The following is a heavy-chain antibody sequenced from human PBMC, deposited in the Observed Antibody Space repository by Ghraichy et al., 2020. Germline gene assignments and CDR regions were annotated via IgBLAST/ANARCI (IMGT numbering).Heavy chain of an antibody. CDR2: IYHSGST. D-gene: IGHD2-2*01. CDR3: ARDIGYCSSTSCQPREGYFDL. CDR1: GGSISSGGYS. Sequence: SETLSLTCAVSGGSISSGGYSWSWIRQPPGKGLEWIGYIYHSGSTYYNPSLKSRVTISVDRSKNQFSLKLSSVTAADTAVYYCARDIGYCSSTSCQPREGYFDLWGRGTLVTVSS. V-gene: IGHV4-30-2*01. J-gene: IGHJ2*01.